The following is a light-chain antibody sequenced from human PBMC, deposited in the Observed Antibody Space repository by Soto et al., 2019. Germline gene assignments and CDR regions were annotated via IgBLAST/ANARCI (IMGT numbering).Light chain of an antibody. Sequence: LVLTQSPGTLSLSPGERATLSCWASQSVHSRYLSWYQQKVGQAPRLLIFAASRRATGIPDRFSGSGSGTDFTLTISRLEPEDFAVYYCQQFDDSHWTFGQGPKVDIK. J-gene: IGKJ1*01. CDR2: AAS. V-gene: IGKV3-20*01. CDR1: QSVHSRY. CDR3: QQFDDSHWT.